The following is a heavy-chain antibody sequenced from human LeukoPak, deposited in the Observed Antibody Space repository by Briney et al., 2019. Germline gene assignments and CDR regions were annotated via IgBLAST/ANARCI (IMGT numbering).Heavy chain of an antibody. CDR3: ARHAMVRGVTISESPFDY. J-gene: IGHJ4*02. D-gene: IGHD3-10*01. V-gene: IGHV4-59*01. CDR2: IYYSGST. CDR1: GGSISSYY. Sequence: SETLSLTCTVSGGSISSYYWSWIRQPPGKGLEWIGYIYYSGSTNYNPSLKSRVTISVDTSKNQFSLKLSSVTAADTAVYYCARHAMVRGVTISESPFDYWGQGTLVTVSS.